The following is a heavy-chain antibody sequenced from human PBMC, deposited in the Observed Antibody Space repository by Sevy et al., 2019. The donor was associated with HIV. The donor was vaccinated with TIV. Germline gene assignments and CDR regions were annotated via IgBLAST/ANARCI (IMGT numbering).Heavy chain of an antibody. CDR3: GTRSVLVGFGESSYGMDV. V-gene: IGHV3-15*01. J-gene: IGHJ6*02. Sequence: GGSLRLSCAASGFTFSNAWMSWVRQAPGKGLEWVGRIRSKTDGGTSDYAAPVKGRFTSSRDDSKTMLYLQMKSLKTEDTAVYYCGTRSVLVGFGESSYGMDVWGQGTTVTVSS. CDR2: IRSKTDGGTS. CDR1: GFTFSNAW. D-gene: IGHD3-10*01.